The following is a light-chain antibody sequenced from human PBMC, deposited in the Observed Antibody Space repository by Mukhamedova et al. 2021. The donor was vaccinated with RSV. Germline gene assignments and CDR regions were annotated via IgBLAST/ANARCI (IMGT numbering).Light chain of an antibody. J-gene: IGKJ4*01. V-gene: IGKV1-39*01. CDR3: QQSHTTPPT. CDR2: DAS. CDR1: QNIETY. Sequence: ITCRASQNIETYLNWYQQNPGKAPKLLIYDASSLQGQVPSRFSGSGSGAHFTLTITSLQPEDSATYYCQQSHTTPPTFGGGTKVE.